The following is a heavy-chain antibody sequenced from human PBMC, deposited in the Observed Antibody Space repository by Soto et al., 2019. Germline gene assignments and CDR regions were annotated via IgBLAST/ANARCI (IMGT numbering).Heavy chain of an antibody. CDR1: GYSMTRGGYY. Sequence: QMQLQESGPELVKPSQTLALLCTVSGYSMTRGGYYCSWIRHLPGQGLVWIGYIYNSGGTQFNPSVKIRVSRSVDTSKNQFSLRLSSVTAADTAVYFCASLLGSPQHYGFGIDVWGQGPTVTVSS. CDR2: IYNSGGT. J-gene: IGHJ6*02. V-gene: IGHV4-31*03. D-gene: IGHD2-8*02. CDR3: ASLLGSPQHYGFGIDV.